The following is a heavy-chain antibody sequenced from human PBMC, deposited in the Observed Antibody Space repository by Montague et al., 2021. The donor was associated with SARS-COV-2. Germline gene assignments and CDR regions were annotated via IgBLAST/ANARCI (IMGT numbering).Heavy chain of an antibody. V-gene: IGHV4-39*01. CDR3: ARRIYDILTGYSIPNWFDP. J-gene: IGHJ5*02. D-gene: IGHD3-9*01. CDR2: IYYSGST. CDR1: GGSISSSSYY. Sequence: SETLSLTCTVSGGSISSSSYYWGWIRQPPGKGLEWIGSIYYSGSTYYNPSLKSRVTISVDTSKNQFSLKLSSVTAADTAVYYCARRIYDILTGYSIPNWFDPWGQGTLVTVSS.